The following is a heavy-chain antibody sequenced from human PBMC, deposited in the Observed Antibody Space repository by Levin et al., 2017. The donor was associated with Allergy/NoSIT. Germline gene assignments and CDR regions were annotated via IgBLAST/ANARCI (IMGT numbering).Heavy chain of an antibody. CDR1: GFTFSSYA. V-gene: IGHV3-23*01. CDR2: ISGSGGST. J-gene: IGHJ5*02. CDR3: AKGAQGLYSSSWYVWFDP. D-gene: IGHD6-13*01. Sequence: GGSLRLSCAASGFTFSSYAMSWVRQAPGKGLEWVSAISGSGGSTYYADSVKGRFTISRDNSKNTLYLQMNSLRAEDTAVYYCAKGAQGLYSSSWYVWFDPWGQGTLVTVSS.